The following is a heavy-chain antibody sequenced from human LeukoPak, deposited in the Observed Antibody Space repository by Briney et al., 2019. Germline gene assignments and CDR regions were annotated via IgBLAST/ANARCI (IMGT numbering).Heavy chain of an antibody. J-gene: IGHJ4*02. CDR2: IKQDGSEK. V-gene: IGHV3-7*01. Sequence: GGSPRLSCAASGFTFSSYWMSWVRQAPGKGLEWVANIKQDGSEKYYVDSVKGRFTISRDNAKNSLYLQMNSLRAEDTAVYYCARSPYSGSFLGGYWGQGTLVTVSS. CDR3: ARSPYSGSFLGGY. CDR1: GFTFSSYW. D-gene: IGHD1-26*01.